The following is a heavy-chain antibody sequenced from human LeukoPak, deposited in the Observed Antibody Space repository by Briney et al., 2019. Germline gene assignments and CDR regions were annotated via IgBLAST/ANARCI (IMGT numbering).Heavy chain of an antibody. CDR3: ARGRYSSSYYFDY. CDR2: INHSGST. D-gene: IGHD6-6*01. Sequence: PSETLSLTCAVYGGSFSGYYWSWIRQPSGKGLEWIGEINHSGSTNYNPSLKSRVTISVDTSKNQFSLKLSSVTAADTAVYYCARGRYSSSYYFDYWGQGTLVTVSS. CDR1: GGSFSGYY. V-gene: IGHV4-34*01. J-gene: IGHJ4*02.